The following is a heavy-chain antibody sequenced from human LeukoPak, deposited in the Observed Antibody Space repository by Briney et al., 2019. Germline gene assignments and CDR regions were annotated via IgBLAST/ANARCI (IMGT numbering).Heavy chain of an antibody. CDR3: ANLNVRGKGLHFDY. CDR1: GFTFSSYW. D-gene: IGHD3-10*01. J-gene: IGHJ4*02. CDR2: ISGSGGST. Sequence: PGGSLRLSCAASGFTFSSYWMSWVRQAPGKGLEWVSAISGSGGSTYYADSVKGRFTISRDNSKNTLYLQMNSLRAEDTAVYYCANLNVRGKGLHFDYWGQGTLVTVSS. V-gene: IGHV3-23*01.